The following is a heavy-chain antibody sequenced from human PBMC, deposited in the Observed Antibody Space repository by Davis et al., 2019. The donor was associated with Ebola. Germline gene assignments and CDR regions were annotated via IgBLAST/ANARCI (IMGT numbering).Heavy chain of an antibody. J-gene: IGHJ4*02. D-gene: IGHD6-19*01. CDR1: GFTFSSYS. CDR3: ARMGYSSSHFDY. Sequence: PGGSLRLSCAASGFTFSSYSMNWVRQAPGKGLEWVSVIYSGGSTYYADSVKGRFTISRDNSKNTLYLQMNSLRAEDTAVYYCARMGYSSSHFDYWGQGTLVTVSS. CDR2: IYSGGST. V-gene: IGHV3-53*01.